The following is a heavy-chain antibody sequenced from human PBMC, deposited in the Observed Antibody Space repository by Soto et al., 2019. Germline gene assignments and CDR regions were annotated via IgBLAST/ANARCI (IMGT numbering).Heavy chain of an antibody. CDR3: ARGSSSGWFSHAFDI. Sequence: ASVKVSCKASGYTFTSYGISWVRQAPGQGLEWMGWINAYNGNTNYAQKLQGRVTMTTDTSTSTAYMELRSLRSDDTAVYYCARGSSSGWFSHAFDIWGQGTMVTVSS. J-gene: IGHJ3*02. CDR2: INAYNGNT. V-gene: IGHV1-18*01. D-gene: IGHD6-19*01. CDR1: GYTFTSYG.